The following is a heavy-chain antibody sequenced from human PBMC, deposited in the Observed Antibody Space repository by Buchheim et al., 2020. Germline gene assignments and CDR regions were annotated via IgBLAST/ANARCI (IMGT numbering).Heavy chain of an antibody. CDR2: IGSGGNT. D-gene: IGHD2-2*01. J-gene: IGHJ4*02. CDR3: AKGGPSTLYYFDY. Sequence: EVQLLESGGGLVQPGGSLRLSCAASGFTISSYSMRWVRQAPGKGLEWGSTIGSGGNTYYADSVKGRFTISRDNSKNTLSVLMHSLRAEDTAVYYCAKGGPSTLYYFDYWGQGTL. V-gene: IGHV3-23*01. CDR1: GFTISSYS.